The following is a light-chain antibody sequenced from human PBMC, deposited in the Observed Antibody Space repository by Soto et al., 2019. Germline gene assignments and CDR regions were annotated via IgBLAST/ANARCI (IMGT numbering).Light chain of an antibody. J-gene: IGLJ2*01. CDR1: NSNIGSNS. Sequence: QSVLTQPPSASGTHGRRVSISCSGSNSNIGSNSVNWYQQLPGTAPKNLIYSSDQRPSGVPDRFSGSKSGTSASLAISGLQSEDEADYYCCSYAGDGSYVIFGGGTNLTVL. CDR2: SSD. CDR3: CSYAGDGSYVI. V-gene: IGLV1-44*01.